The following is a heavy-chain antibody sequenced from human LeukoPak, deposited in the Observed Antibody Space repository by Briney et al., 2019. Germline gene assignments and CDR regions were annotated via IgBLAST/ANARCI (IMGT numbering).Heavy chain of an antibody. J-gene: IGHJ4*02. CDR3: AIRYSGY. Sequence: GGSLRLSCVGSGFTFSTYWMTWVRQAPGKGLEWVANIKPDGSDKYFVDSVKGRFTISRDNSQNSLYLQMNSLRAEDTAVYYCAIRYSGYWGQGTLVTVSS. CDR1: GFTFSTYW. V-gene: IGHV3-7*01. CDR2: IKPDGSDK. D-gene: IGHD3-9*01.